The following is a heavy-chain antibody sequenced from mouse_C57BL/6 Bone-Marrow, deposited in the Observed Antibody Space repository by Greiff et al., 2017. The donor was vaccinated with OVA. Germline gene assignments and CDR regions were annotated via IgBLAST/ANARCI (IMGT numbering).Heavy chain of an antibody. J-gene: IGHJ4*01. CDR3: ARHYYGSSFYYYAMDY. Sequence: VQVVESGPGLVAPSQSLSITCTVSGFSLTSYGVDWVRQSPGKGLEWLGVIWGVGSTNYNSALKSRLSISKDNSKSQVFLKMNSLQTDDTAMYYCARHYYGSSFYYYAMDYWGQGTSVTVSS. D-gene: IGHD1-1*01. CDR2: IWGVGST. CDR1: GFSLTSYG. V-gene: IGHV2-6*01.